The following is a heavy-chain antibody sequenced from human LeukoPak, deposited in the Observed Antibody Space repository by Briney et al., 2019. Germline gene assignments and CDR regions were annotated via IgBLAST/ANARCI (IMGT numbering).Heavy chain of an antibody. D-gene: IGHD4-17*01. CDR3: ARDRWGYDYGDYGIDY. CDR2: IYTSGST. J-gene: IGHJ4*02. V-gene: IGHV4-4*07. CDR1: GGSISSYY. Sequence: SETLSLTCTVSGGSISSYYWSWIRRPPGKGLEWIGRIYTSGSTNYNPSLKSRVTMSVDTSKNQFSLKLSSVTAADTAVYYCARDRWGYDYGDYGIDYWGQGTLVTVSS.